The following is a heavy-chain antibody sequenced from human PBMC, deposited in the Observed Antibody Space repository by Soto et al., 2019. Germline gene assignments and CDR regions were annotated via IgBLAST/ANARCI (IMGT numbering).Heavy chain of an antibody. CDR1: GFTFSSYS. J-gene: IGHJ6*03. Sequence: PGGSLRLSCAASGFTFSSYSMNWVRQAPGKGLEWVSSISSNSSYIYYADSVKGRFTISRDNAKNSLYLQMNSLRAEYTAVYYCASAHIAVAGFTTGYYYYMDVWGKGTTVTVSS. CDR3: ASAHIAVAGFTTGYYYYMDV. CDR2: ISSNSSYI. D-gene: IGHD6-19*01. V-gene: IGHV3-21*01.